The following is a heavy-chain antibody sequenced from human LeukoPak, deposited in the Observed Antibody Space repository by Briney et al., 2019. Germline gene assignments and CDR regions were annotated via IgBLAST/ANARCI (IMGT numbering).Heavy chain of an antibody. Sequence: NPSETLSLTCTVSGGSISSHYWSWIRQPPGKGLEWIGYIYYSGSTNYNPSLKSRVTISVDTSKNQFSLKLSSVTAADTAVYYCAGDSPIWGGFDPWGQGTLVTVSS. CDR2: IYYSGST. CDR3: AGDSPIWGGFDP. J-gene: IGHJ5*02. V-gene: IGHV4-59*11. D-gene: IGHD3-10*01. CDR1: GGSISSHY.